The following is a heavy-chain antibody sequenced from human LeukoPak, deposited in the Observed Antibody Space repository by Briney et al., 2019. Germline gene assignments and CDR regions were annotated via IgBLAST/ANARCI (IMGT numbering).Heavy chain of an antibody. J-gene: IGHJ5*01. CDR1: RFIFNSYW. Sequence: TGGSLRLSCAASRFIFNSYWVSWVRQAPGKGPEWGSSVKEDVNEKYYVDSVKGRFTISRDNAKNSLYLQMDSLRADDTAVYYCATARGLGPGGWFDSWGQGTPVTVSS. CDR2: VKEDVNEK. CDR3: ATARGLGPGGWFDS. V-gene: IGHV3-7*01. D-gene: IGHD3-10*01.